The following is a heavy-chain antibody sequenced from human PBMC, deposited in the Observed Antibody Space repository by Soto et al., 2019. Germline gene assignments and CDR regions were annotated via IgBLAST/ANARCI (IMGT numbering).Heavy chain of an antibody. Sequence: ASVKVCCKASGYTFTSYAMHWVRQAPGQRLEWMGWINAGNGNTKYSQKFQGRVTMTTDTSTSTAYMELRSLRSDDTAVYYCARPLRQIWFGELLYYYGMDVWGQGTTVTVSS. V-gene: IGHV1-3*01. CDR1: GYTFTSYA. CDR3: ARPLRQIWFGELLYYYGMDV. CDR2: INAGNGNT. J-gene: IGHJ6*02. D-gene: IGHD3-10*01.